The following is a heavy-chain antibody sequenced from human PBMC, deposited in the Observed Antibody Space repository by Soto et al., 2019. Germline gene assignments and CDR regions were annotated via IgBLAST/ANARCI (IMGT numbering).Heavy chain of an antibody. D-gene: IGHD3-10*01. CDR3: AREVQVHTPAFVY. Sequence: QVQLVQSGAEMKKPGSSVKVSCQSSGGTFNTYAMNWVRQAPGQGPEWMGDISPMFGAANYAPKFQGRVTSTADESTGTWNMQLGSLTWEDTARYFCAREVQVHTPAFVYWGQGTLVTVSS. V-gene: IGHV1-69*19. CDR1: GGTFNTYA. J-gene: IGHJ4*02. CDR2: ISPMFGAA.